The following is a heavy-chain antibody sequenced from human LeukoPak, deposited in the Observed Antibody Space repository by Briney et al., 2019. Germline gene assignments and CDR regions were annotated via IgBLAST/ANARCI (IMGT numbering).Heavy chain of an antibody. D-gene: IGHD1-26*01. CDR2: IYYSGST. J-gene: IGHJ3*02. Sequence: PSETLSLTCTVSGGSMSSYYWSWIRQSPGKVLEWIGYIYYSGSTNYNPSLKSRVTISVDTSKNQFSLKLSSVTAVDTAVYYCARGRVGGATYYDGDAFDIWGQGTMVTVSS. CDR3: ARGRVGGATYYDGDAFDI. V-gene: IGHV4-59*01. CDR1: GGSMSSYY.